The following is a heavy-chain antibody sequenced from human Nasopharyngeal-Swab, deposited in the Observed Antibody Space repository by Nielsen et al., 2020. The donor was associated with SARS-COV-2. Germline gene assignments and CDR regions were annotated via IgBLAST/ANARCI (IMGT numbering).Heavy chain of an antibody. CDR2: INHSGST. D-gene: IGHD3-3*01. V-gene: IGHV4-34*01. J-gene: IGHJ4*02. CDR3: ARGLVMGIFGVVISSKYFDY. Sequence: RQAPEKGLEWIGEINHSGSTNYNPSLKSRVTISVDTSKNQFSLKLSSVTAADTAVYYCARGLVMGIFGVVISSKYFDYWGQGTLVTVSS.